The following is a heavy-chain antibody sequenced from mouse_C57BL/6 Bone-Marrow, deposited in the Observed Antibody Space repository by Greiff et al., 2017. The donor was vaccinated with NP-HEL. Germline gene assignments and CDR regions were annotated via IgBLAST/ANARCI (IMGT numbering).Heavy chain of an antibody. CDR1: GYTFTDYY. Sequence: QVQLQQSGAELVRPGASVKLSCKASGYTFTDYYINWVKQRPGQGLEWIARIYPGSGNTYYNEKFKGKATLTAEKSSSTAYMQLSSLTSEDSAVYFCASSTVVPLDYWGQGTTLTVSS. CDR3: ASSTVVPLDY. CDR2: IYPGSGNT. D-gene: IGHD1-1*01. V-gene: IGHV1-76*01. J-gene: IGHJ2*01.